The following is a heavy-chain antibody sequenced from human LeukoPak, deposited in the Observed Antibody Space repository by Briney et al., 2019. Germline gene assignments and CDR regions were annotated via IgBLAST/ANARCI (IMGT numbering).Heavy chain of an antibody. V-gene: IGHV1-18*01. Sequence: ASVKVSCKASGYTLTSYGISWVRQAPGQGLEWMGWISAYNGNTNYAQKVQGRVTLTTDTSTRTAYMELRSLRSDDTAVYYCARGTICYYDSSGYYPFDYWGQGTLVTVSS. J-gene: IGHJ4*02. CDR2: ISAYNGNT. CDR1: GYTLTSYG. D-gene: IGHD3-22*01. CDR3: ARGTICYYDSSGYYPFDY.